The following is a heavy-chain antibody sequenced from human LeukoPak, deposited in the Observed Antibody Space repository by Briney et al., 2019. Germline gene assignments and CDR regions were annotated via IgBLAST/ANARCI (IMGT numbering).Heavy chain of an antibody. Sequence: GASVKVSCKASGYTFTGYYMHWVRQAPGQGLEWMGRINPNSGGTNYAQKFQGRVTMTRDTSISTAYMELSRLRSDDTAVYYCARDPPVIVGNYYFDYWGQGTLVTVSS. D-gene: IGHD2-21*01. V-gene: IGHV1-2*06. CDR1: GYTFTGYY. CDR2: INPNSGGT. CDR3: ARDPPVIVGNYYFDY. J-gene: IGHJ4*02.